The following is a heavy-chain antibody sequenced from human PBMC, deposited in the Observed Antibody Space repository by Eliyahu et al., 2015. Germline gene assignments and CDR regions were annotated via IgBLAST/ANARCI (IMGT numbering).Heavy chain of an antibody. CDR1: GFTFDDYA. D-gene: IGHD1-26*01. CDR3: AKALGGSYYYYGMDV. V-gene: IGHV3-9*01. CDR2: ISWNSGSI. J-gene: IGHJ6*02. Sequence: EVQLVESGGGLVQPGRSXRLXCAASGFTFDDYAMHWVRQAPGKGLEWVSGISWNSGSIGYTDSXKXRFTISRDNAKNSLYLQMNSLRAEDTALYYCAKALGGSYYYYGMDVWGQGTTVTVSS.